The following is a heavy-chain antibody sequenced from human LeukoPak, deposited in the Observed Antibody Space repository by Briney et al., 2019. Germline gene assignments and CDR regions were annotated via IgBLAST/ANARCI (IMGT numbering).Heavy chain of an antibody. D-gene: IGHD3-10*02. CDR1: GFTFSSYG. V-gene: IGHV3-48*01. J-gene: IGHJ6*04. CDR2: ISRSRSTI. Sequence: GGSLRLSCAASGFTFSSYGMTCVRQAPGKGLEWVSYISRSRSTIYYADSVKGRFTISRYNAKNSLYLQCNSLRAEDTAVYYCAELGITMIGGVWGKGTTVTISS. CDR3: AELGITMIGGV.